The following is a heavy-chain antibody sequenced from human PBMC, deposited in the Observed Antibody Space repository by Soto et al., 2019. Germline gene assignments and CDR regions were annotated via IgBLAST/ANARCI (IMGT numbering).Heavy chain of an antibody. Sequence: PSETLSLTCAVSGGSISSGGYSWSWIRQPPGKGLEWIGFMYFGGSFNYNPSLTSRATISVETSKNQFSMKLTSVTASDTAVYYCERRYYDSTGFAVDPWGQGTLVTVSS. CDR2: MYFGGSF. J-gene: IGHJ5*02. CDR3: ERRYYDSTGFAVDP. CDR1: GGSISSGGYS. D-gene: IGHD3-22*01. V-gene: IGHV4-61*08.